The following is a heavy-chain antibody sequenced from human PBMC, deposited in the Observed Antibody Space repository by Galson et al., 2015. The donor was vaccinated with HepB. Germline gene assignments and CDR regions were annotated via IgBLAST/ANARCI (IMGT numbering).Heavy chain of an antibody. CDR3: ARVPRGCSWFDP. CDR1: GYTFISYG. Sequence: SVKVSCKASGYTFISYGISWVRQAPGQGLEWMGWISAYSDDTNYAQKFQDRVTMTIDASTSTAYMELRSLGSDDTAVYYCARVPRGCSWFDPWGQGTLVTVSS. D-gene: IGHD2-15*01. J-gene: IGHJ5*02. V-gene: IGHV1-18*01. CDR2: ISAYSDDT.